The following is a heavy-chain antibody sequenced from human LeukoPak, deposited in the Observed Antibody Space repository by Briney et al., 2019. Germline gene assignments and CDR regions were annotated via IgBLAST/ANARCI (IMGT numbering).Heavy chain of an antibody. V-gene: IGHV1-69*04. J-gene: IGHJ4*02. CDR3: AREEQQLVLGDY. CDR2: IIPILGIA. CDR1: GGTFSSYA. Sequence: SVKVTCKASGGTFSSYAISWVRQAPGQGLEWMGRIIPILGIANYAQKFQGRVTITADQSTSTAYMELSSLRSEDTAVYYCAREEQQLVLGDYWGQGTLVTVSS. D-gene: IGHD6-13*01.